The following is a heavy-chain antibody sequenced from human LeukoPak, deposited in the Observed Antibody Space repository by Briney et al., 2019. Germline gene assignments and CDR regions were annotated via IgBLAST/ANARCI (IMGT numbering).Heavy chain of an antibody. J-gene: IGHJ4*02. CDR2: ISYDGSNK. D-gene: IGHD4-17*01. Sequence: GRSLRLSCAASGFTFSSYAMHWVRQAPGKGLEWVAVISYDGSNKYYADSVKGRFTISRDNSKNTLYLQMDSLRAEDTAVYYCARDRSAVTDYWGQGTLVTVSS. CDR1: GFTFSSYA. V-gene: IGHV3-30*04. CDR3: ARDRSAVTDY.